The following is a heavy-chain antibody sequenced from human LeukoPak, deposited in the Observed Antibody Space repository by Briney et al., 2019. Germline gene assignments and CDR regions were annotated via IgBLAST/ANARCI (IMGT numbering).Heavy chain of an antibody. CDR3: ARFEVRDSGSSNWFDP. D-gene: IGHD1-26*01. Sequence: PSQTLSLTCTVSGGSISSGDYYWSWVRQLPGKGLEWIGYIYYNGGTYYNPSLESRATISIDTSKSQFSLKLSSVTAADTAVYYCARFEVRDSGSSNWFDPWGQGTLVTVSS. J-gene: IGHJ5*02. V-gene: IGHV4-30-4*08. CDR1: GGSISSGDYY. CDR2: IYYNGGT.